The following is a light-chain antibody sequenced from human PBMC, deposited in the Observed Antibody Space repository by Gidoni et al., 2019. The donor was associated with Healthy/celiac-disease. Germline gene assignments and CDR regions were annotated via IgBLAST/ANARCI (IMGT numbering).Light chain of an antibody. CDR3: QQYNNWPPT. CDR1: KSVSSN. V-gene: IGKV3-15*01. CDR2: GAS. Sequence: EIVMTQSPATLSVSPGERATLYCRASKSVSSNLAWYQQKPGQAPRLLIYGASTRATGIPARFSGSGSGTEFTLTISSLQSEDFAVYYCQQYNNWPPTFGQXTKVEIK. J-gene: IGKJ1*01.